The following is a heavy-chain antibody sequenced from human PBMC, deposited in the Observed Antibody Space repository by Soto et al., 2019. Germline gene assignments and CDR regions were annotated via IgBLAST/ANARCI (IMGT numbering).Heavy chain of an antibody. CDR1: GYTFTGYY. Sequence: ASVKVSCKASGYTFTGYYMHWVRQATGQGLEWMGWMNPNSGNTGYAQKFQGRVTMTRNTSISTAYMELSSLRSEDTAVYYCARESDWFFDYWGQGTLVTVSS. V-gene: IGHV1-8*02. CDR3: ARESDWFFDY. D-gene: IGHD3-9*01. J-gene: IGHJ4*02. CDR2: MNPNSGNT.